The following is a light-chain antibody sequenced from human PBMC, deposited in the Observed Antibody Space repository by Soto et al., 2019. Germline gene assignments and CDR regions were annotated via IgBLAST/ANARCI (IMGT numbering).Light chain of an antibody. CDR2: DVS. J-gene: IGKJ1*01. CDR1: QSINNL. V-gene: IGKV1-5*01. CDR3: QQLNSYPRT. Sequence: DFQMTQAPSTLSASVGDRVTITCRASQSINNLLAWYQQKPGKAPKFLIYDVSTLESGVPSRFSGSGSGTEFTLTISSLQPEDFATYYCQQLNSYPRTFGQGSKVDIK.